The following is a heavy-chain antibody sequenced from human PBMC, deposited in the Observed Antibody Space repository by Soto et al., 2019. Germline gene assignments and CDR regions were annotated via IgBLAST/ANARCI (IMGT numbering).Heavy chain of an antibody. CDR3: ARVSGWAAGDY. V-gene: IGHV3-30*04. J-gene: IGHJ4*02. CDR2: ISYDGSNK. D-gene: IGHD6-13*01. Sequence: GGSLRLSCAASGFTFSSYAMHWVRQAPGKGLEWVAVISYDGSNKYYADSVKGRFTISRDNSKNTLYLQMNSLRAEDTAVYYCARVSGWAAGDYWGQGTLVTVSS. CDR1: GFTFSSYA.